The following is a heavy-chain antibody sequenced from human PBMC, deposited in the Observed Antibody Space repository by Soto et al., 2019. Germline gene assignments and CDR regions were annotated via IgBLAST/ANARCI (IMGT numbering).Heavy chain of an antibody. Sequence: ASVKVSCKDSGVTFSRYAIRWVRQAPGQGLEWMGGIIPIFGTANYAQKFQGRVTITADESTSTAYMELSSLRSEDTAAYYCAKAARIYYYYRLDVWGQGTTVTVSS. CDR2: IIPIFGTA. J-gene: IGHJ6*02. CDR3: AKAARIYYYYRLDV. V-gene: IGHV1-69*13. D-gene: IGHD6-6*01. CDR1: GVTFSRYA.